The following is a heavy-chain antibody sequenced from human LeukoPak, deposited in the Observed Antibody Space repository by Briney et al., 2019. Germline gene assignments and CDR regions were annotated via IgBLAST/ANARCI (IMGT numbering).Heavy chain of an antibody. J-gene: IGHJ4*02. D-gene: IGHD6-13*01. CDR3: ASGGFSSWCVSR. CDR1: GFSFSTCT. CDR2: INGRGDST. V-gene: IGHV3-23*01. Sequence: GGSLRLSCAASGFSFSTCTMNWVRQAPGKGLEWVSAINGRGDSTFYADSVKGQFTISRDNSKSTVYLQMNSLRAEDTAVYYCASGGFSSWCVSRWGQGTLVTVSS.